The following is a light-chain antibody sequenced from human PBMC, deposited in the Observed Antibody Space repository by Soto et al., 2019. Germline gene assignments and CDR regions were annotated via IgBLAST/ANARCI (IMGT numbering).Light chain of an antibody. CDR2: AES. V-gene: IGKV3-11*01. J-gene: IGKJ4*01. CDR3: QQRSSWPRV. CDR1: QSVTTY. Sequence: EIALTQSPATLSLSPGERATLSCRASQSVTTYLVWYQQKPGQAPRLLIYAESKRAIGIPDRFSGSGSGTDFTLTISSLEPEDFAVYYCQQRSSWPRVFGGGTKVEIK.